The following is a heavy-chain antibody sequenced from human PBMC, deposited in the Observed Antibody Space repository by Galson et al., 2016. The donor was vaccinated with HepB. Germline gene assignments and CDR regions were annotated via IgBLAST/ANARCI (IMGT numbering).Heavy chain of an antibody. Sequence: TLSLTCTVSGGSISSGSYYWSWIRQPAGKGLEWIGRIYISGSTTYNPSLKSRVTISVDTSNNQSSLNLSSVTAADTAVYYCARDSIGGNRAFDVWGQGTMVTVSS. V-gene: IGHV4-61*02. CDR1: GGSISSGSYY. D-gene: IGHD2-15*01. CDR3: ARDSIGGNRAFDV. CDR2: IYISGST. J-gene: IGHJ3*01.